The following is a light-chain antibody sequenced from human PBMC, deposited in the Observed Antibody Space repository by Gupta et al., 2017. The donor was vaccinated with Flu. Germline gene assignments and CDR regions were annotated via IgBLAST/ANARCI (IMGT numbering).Light chain of an antibody. CDR3: SAWDDSPSGWA. CDR2: RNY. CDR1: SSNIGSNY. V-gene: IGLV1-47*01. Sequence: QSVLTQPPPASGTPGQRVTISCSGSSSNIGSNYVYWYKQLPGTAPKVLIYRNYQRPSGVPDRFSGSKSGTSASLAISGLRSEDEADYYCSAWDDSPSGWAFGGGTKLTVL. J-gene: IGLJ3*02.